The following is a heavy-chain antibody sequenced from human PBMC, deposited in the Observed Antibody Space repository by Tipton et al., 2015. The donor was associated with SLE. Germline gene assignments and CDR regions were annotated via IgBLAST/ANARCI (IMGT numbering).Heavy chain of an antibody. V-gene: IGHV4-39*01. Sequence: TLSLTCTVSGGSISSSSYYWGWIRQPPGKGLEWIGNMYNNGSAYYNPSLKSRVTISGDTSKNPFSLKLSSVTAADTAVYYCASDYGMDVWGQGTTVTVSS. CDR3: ASDYGMDV. CDR1: GGSISSSSYY. J-gene: IGHJ6*02. CDR2: MYNNGSA.